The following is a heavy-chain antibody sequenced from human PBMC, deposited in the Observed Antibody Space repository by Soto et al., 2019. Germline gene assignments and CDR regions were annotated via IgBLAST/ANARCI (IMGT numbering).Heavy chain of an antibody. J-gene: IGHJ6*02. D-gene: IGHD5-18*01. V-gene: IGHV4-39*01. CDR1: GGSISSSSYY. Sequence: QLQLQESGPGLVKPSETLSLTCTVSGGSISSSSYYWGWIRQPPGKGLEWIGSIYYSGSTYYNPSLKSRFTISVDTSKNQFSLKLSSVTAADTAVYYCARRSDTAMVHLDYYYGMDVWGQGTTVTVSS. CDR3: ARRSDTAMVHLDYYYGMDV. CDR2: IYYSGST.